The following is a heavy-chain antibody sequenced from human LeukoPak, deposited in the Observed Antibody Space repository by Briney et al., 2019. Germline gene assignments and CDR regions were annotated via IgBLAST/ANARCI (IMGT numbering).Heavy chain of an antibody. D-gene: IGHD3-3*01. CDR3: ANIVSFAIFGGVDY. V-gene: IGHV3-23*01. CDR1: GFTFSSYA. CDR2: ISGSGGST. Sequence: PGGSLRLSCAASGFTFSSYAMSWVRRAPGKGLEWVSAISGSGGSTYYADSVKGRFTISRDNSKNTLYLQMNSLRAEDTAVYYCANIVSFAIFGGVDYWGQGTLVTVSS. J-gene: IGHJ4*02.